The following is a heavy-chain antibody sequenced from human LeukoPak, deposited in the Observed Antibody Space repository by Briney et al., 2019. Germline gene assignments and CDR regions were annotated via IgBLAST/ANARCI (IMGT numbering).Heavy chain of an antibody. CDR1: GFTFSSYS. J-gene: IGHJ4*02. CDR2: IYNTGST. D-gene: IGHD3-3*01. Sequence: GGSLRLSCAASGFTFSSYSMNWVRQAPGKGLEWVSVIYNTGSTFYADSVKGRFTISRDSSKNTVYLQMNSLRAEDTAVYYCAKALFPPGITIFGVVKLPSYFDYWGQGTLVTVSS. CDR3: AKALFPPGITIFGVVKLPSYFDY. V-gene: IGHV3-66*01.